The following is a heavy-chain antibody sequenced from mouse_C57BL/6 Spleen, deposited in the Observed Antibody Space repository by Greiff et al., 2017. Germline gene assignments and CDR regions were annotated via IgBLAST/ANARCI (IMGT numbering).Heavy chain of an antibody. Sequence: EVMLVESGAELVKPGASVKLSCTASGFNIKDSYMHWVKQRTEQGLEWIGRIDPEDGETKYAPKFQGKATITADTSSNTAYLQLSSLTTEYTAVDYGASSYDGHWFAYWGQGTLVTVSA. CDR2: IDPEDGET. CDR3: ASSYDGHWFAY. V-gene: IGHV14-2*01. CDR1: GFNIKDSY. D-gene: IGHD2-3*01. J-gene: IGHJ3*01.